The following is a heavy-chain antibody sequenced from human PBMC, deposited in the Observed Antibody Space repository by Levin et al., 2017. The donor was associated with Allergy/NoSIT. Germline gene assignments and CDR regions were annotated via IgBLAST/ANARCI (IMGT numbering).Heavy chain of an antibody. CDR2: IIPIFGTA. V-gene: IGHV1-69*13. D-gene: IGHD3-10*01. CDR1: GGTFSSYA. CDR3: ARASPMVRGVIHDAFDI. Sequence: SVKVSCKASGGTFSSYAISWVRQAPGQGLEWMGGIIPIFGTANYAQKFQGRVTITADESTSTAYMELSSLRSEDTAVYYCARASPMVRGVIHDAFDIWGQGTMVTVSS. J-gene: IGHJ3*02.